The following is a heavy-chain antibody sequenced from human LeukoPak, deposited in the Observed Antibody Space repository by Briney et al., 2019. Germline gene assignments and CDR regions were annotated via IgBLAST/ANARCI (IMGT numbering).Heavy chain of an antibody. CDR2: IIPIFGTA. Sequence: SVKVSCKASGGTFSSYAISWVGQAPGQGLEWMGGIIPIFGTANYAHKFQGRVTITTDESTSTAYMELSSLRSEDTAVYYCARDFDSSGYYYFDYWGQGTLVTVSS. V-gene: IGHV1-69*05. CDR3: ARDFDSSGYYYFDY. J-gene: IGHJ4*02. D-gene: IGHD3-22*01. CDR1: GGTFSSYA.